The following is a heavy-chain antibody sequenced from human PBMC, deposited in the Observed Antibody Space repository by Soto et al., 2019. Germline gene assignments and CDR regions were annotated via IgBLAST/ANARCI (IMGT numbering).Heavy chain of an antibody. D-gene: IGHD6-6*01. J-gene: IGHJ6*02. V-gene: IGHV1-69*01. CDR1: GGTFSSYA. Sequence: QVQLVQSGAEVKKPGSSVKVSCKASGGTFSSYAISWVRQAPGQGLEWMGGIIPIFGTANYAQKFQVRVTLTADESTSTAYMELSSLRSEDTAVYYWAREEYSSSSYYYYGMVVWCQGTTVTVSS. CDR3: AREEYSSSSYYYYGMVV. CDR2: IIPIFGTA.